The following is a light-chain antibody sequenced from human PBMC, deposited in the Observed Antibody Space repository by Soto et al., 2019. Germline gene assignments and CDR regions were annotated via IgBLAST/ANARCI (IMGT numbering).Light chain of an antibody. Sequence: DIQMTQSPSSLTASIGDRVTISCRASQGFSNSLAWYQQKPGKVPTLLIYGASILQSGVPSRFSGSGSGTEFTLTISCLQPEDVATYFCQEYDSAPLTFGGGTKVDIK. J-gene: IGKJ4*01. CDR1: QGFSNS. V-gene: IGKV1-27*01. CDR2: GAS. CDR3: QEYDSAPLT.